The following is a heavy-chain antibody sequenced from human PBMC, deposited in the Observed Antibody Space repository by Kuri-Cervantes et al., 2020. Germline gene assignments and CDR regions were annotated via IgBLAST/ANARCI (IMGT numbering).Heavy chain of an antibody. V-gene: IGHV3-43*01. CDR2: ISWNGGST. D-gene: IGHD6-6*01. Sequence: GGSLRLSCAASGFIFDDYTMHWVRQAPGKGLEWVSLISWNGGSTYYADSVKGRFTISRDNSKNSLYLQINSLRSEDTALYYRAKDLSSIAARRGMYYGMDVWGQGTTVTVSS. CDR1: GFIFDDYT. J-gene: IGHJ6*02. CDR3: AKDLSSIAARRGMYYGMDV.